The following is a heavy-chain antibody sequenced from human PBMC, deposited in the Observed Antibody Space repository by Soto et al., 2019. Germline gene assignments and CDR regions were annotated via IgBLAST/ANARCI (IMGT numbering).Heavy chain of an antibody. CDR3: AKLQWLVVDFDY. CDR2: ISGSGGST. D-gene: IGHD6-19*01. Sequence: GGSLRLSCAPSGFTFSSYAMSWVRQAPGKGLEWVSAISGSGGSTYYADSVKGRFTISRDNSKNTLYLQVNSLRAEDTAVYYCAKLQWLVVDFDYWGQGTLVTVS. CDR1: GFTFSSYA. J-gene: IGHJ4*02. V-gene: IGHV3-23*01.